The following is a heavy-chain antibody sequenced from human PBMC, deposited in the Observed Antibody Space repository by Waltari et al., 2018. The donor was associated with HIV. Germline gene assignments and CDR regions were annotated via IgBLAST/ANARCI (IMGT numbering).Heavy chain of an antibody. J-gene: IGHJ1*01. V-gene: IGHV4-38-2*02. CDR2: CFHSGSA. D-gene: IGHD2-15*01. CDR3: ARAQENSGGLAFQV. CDR1: GSAIRSGFY. Sequence: QVQLQESGPGLVRPSETLSLNCTVAGSAIRSGFYWAWLRRPRGKGLEWIGSCFHSGSAYYKPSLKSRVIMSIDVTKNRLSLNVKSATARDTAFYYCARAQENSGGLAFQVWGPGTLVTVSS.